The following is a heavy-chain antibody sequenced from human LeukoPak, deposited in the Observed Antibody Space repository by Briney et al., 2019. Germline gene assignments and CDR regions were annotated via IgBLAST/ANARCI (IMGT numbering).Heavy chain of an antibody. Sequence: SETLSLTCTVSGGSMSTYYWSWIRQSPGKGLEWIGYIYYSGSTSYNPSLKSRLTISIDTSKTQFYLKLSSVTAADTAVYYCARLASYYDSSGPFYWGQGTLVTVSS. CDR2: IYYSGST. D-gene: IGHD3-22*01. J-gene: IGHJ4*02. CDR1: GGSMSTYY. CDR3: ARLASYYDSSGPFY. V-gene: IGHV4-59*01.